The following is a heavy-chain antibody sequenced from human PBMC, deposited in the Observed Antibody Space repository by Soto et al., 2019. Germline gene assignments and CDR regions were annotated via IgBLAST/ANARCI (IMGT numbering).Heavy chain of an antibody. CDR3: ARGVVGDSSGYYPVY. D-gene: IGHD3-22*01. J-gene: IGHJ4*02. Sequence: SETLSLTCAVYGGSFSGYYWFWIRQPPGKGLEWIGEINHSGSTNYNPSLRSRVTISIDTSKNQFSLKLSSVTAADTAVHHCARGVVGDSSGYYPVYWGQGALVTVSS. V-gene: IGHV4-34*01. CDR1: GGSFSGYY. CDR2: INHSGST.